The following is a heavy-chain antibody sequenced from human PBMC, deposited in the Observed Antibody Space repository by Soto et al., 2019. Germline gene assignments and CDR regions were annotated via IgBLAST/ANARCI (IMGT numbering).Heavy chain of an antibody. V-gene: IGHV3-23*01. J-gene: IGHJ6*02. CDR2: ISGSGGST. D-gene: IGHD7-27*01. CDR3: AKDGDRTYYYYYGMDV. CDR1: GFTFSSYA. Sequence: LRLSCAASGFTFSSYAMSWVRQAPGKGLEWVSAISGSGGSTYYADSVKGRFTISRDNSKNTLYLQMNSLRAEDTAVYYCAKDGDRTYYYYYGMDVWGQGTTVTVSS.